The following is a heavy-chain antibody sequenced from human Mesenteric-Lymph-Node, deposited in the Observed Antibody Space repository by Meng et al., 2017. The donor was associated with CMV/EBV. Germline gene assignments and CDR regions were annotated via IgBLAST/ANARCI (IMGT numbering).Heavy chain of an antibody. CDR2: LRYDGGG. Sequence: GGSLRLSCAASGFTLSTYGMHWVRQAPGKGLEWVAFLRYDGGGYYADSVKGRFTISRDNSKNTLYLQMNNLRLEDTAVYYCAKSLTTAPANWGQGTLVTVS. CDR3: AKSLTTAPAN. D-gene: IGHD1/OR15-1a*01. CDR1: GFTLSTYG. V-gene: IGHV3-30*02. J-gene: IGHJ4*02.